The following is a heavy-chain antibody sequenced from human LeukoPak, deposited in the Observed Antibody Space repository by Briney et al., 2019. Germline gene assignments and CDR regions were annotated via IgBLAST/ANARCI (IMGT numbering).Heavy chain of an antibody. CDR1: GFTFSSYG. D-gene: IGHD7-27*01. CDR2: ISYDGSSK. V-gene: IGHV3-30*03. CDR3: ARDLAWGAFDY. Sequence: GGSLRLSCAASGFTFSSYGMHWVRQAPGKGLEWVAVISYDGSSKYYADSVKGRFTISRDNSKNTLYLQMNSLRAEDTAVYYCARDLAWGAFDYWGQGTLVTVSS. J-gene: IGHJ4*02.